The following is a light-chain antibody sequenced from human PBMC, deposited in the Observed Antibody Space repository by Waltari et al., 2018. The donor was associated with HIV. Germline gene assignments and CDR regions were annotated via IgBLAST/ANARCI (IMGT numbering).Light chain of an antibody. CDR1: NIAATKS. V-gene: IGLV3-21*02. CDR3: QVWDGRGDPVI. CDR2: DDR. Sequence: SYVLTQPPSVSVAPGQTARIPCGGNNIAATKSVHWYRLNPGQAPVVVTYDDRDRPSGIPDRFSGSSSGDTATLTISRAEAGDEADYYCQVWDGRGDPVIFGGGTKLAVV. J-gene: IGLJ2*01.